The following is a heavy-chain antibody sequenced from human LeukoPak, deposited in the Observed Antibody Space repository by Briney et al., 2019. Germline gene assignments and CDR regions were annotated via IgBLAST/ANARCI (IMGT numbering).Heavy chain of an antibody. J-gene: IGHJ4*02. CDR2: IYPGDSDT. D-gene: IGHD3-22*01. CDR3: ARRYYYDSTAWAD. Sequence: GESLKISCKGPGYSFTSYWIGWVRQMPGKGLEWMGIIYPGDSDTRYSPSFQGQVTISADKSISTAYLQWSSLKASDTAMYYCARRYYYDSTAWADWGQGTLVTVSS. V-gene: IGHV5-51*01. CDR1: GYSFTSYW.